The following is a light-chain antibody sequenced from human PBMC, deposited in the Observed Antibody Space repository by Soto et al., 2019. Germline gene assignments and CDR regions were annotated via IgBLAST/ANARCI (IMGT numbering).Light chain of an antibody. J-gene: IGKJ3*01. CDR1: QSLVYSDGNTY. Sequence: DVVMTQSPLSLPVTLGQPASISCRSSQSLVYSDGNTYLNWFQQRPGQSPRRLIYKVSNRDSGVPDRFSGRGSVTDFTLNISRVEAEDVGVYYCMQGTHWPPFSFGPGTKVDIK. V-gene: IGKV2-30*01. CDR3: MQGTHWPPFS. CDR2: KVS.